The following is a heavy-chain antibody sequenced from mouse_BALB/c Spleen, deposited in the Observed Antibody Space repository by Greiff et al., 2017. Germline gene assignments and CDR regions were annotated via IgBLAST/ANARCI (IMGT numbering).Heavy chain of an antibody. CDR2: IDPANGNT. V-gene: IGHV14-3*02. Sequence: VQLQQSGAELVKPGASVKLSCTASGFNIKDTYMHWVKQRPEQGLEWIGRIDPANGNTKYDPKFQGKATITADTSSNTAYLQLSSLTSEDTAVYYCALAYYGNYGNYWYFDVWGAGTTVTVSS. J-gene: IGHJ1*01. CDR3: ALAYYGNYGNYWYFDV. D-gene: IGHD2-10*01. CDR1: GFNIKDTY.